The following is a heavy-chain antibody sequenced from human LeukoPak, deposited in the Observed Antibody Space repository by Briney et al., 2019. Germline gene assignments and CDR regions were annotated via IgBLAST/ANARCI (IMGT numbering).Heavy chain of an antibody. CDR3: ASWDVPKDPRDF. V-gene: IGHV3-74*01. Sequence: GGSLRLSCAASGFTFSNSWMHWVRQAPGKGLVWVSRINTYGSSTVYADSVKGRFTISRDNAKNTVYLQMNSLRAEDTAVYYCASWDVPKDPRDFWGQGTLVTVSS. J-gene: IGHJ4*02. CDR2: INTYGSST. D-gene: IGHD1-26*01. CDR1: GFTFSNSW.